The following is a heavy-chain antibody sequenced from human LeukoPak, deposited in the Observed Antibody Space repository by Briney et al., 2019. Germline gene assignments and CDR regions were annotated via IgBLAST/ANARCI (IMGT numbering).Heavy chain of an antibody. V-gene: IGHV3-30*04. D-gene: IGHD3-22*01. CDR1: GFTFSSYA. J-gene: IGHJ4*02. CDR3: AKEATDSSGYSDDY. CDR2: ISYDGSNK. Sequence: GGSLRLSCAASGFTFSSYAMHWVRQAPGKGLEWVAVISYDGSNKYYADSVKGRFTISRDNSKNTLYLQMNSLRAEDTAVYYCAKEATDSSGYSDDYWGQGTLVTVSS.